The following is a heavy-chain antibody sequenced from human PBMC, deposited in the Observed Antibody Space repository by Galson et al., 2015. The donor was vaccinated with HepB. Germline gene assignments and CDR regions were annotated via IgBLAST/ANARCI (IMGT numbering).Heavy chain of an antibody. V-gene: IGHV3-30-3*01. CDR3: AREIPMTPGLFDF. CDR2: ISYDESND. D-gene: IGHD4-17*01. J-gene: IGHJ4*02. Sequence: SLRLSCAASGFTFASCTMHWVRQAPGKGLEWVAVISYDESNDYYADSVKGRFTISRDNSKNTLYLQMNSLRAEDTAVYYCAREIPMTPGLFDFWGQGSLVTVSS. CDR1: GFTFASCT.